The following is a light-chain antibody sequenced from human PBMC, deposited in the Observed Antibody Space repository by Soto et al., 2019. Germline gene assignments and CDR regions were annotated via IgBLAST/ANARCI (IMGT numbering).Light chain of an antibody. CDR3: ATWDDSLNGYV. Sequence: QSVLTQTPSASATPGQRVTISCSGTNSNIGSNTITWYQQLPGTAPKRLIHSNNQRPSGVPDRFSASKSGTSASLAISGLQSEDEADYYCATWDDSLNGYVFGTGTKGTAL. CDR1: NSNIGSNT. CDR2: SNN. J-gene: IGLJ1*01. V-gene: IGLV1-44*01.